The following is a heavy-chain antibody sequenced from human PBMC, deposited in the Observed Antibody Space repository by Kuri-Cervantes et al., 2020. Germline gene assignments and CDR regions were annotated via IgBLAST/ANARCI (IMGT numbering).Heavy chain of an antibody. V-gene: IGHV5-51*01. Sequence: GESLKISCKGSGYTFTSYWIDWVRQMPGKGLEWMGYIYPGDSDTRYSPSFQGQVTISADKSISTAYLQWSSLKASDTAMYYCARLRIAARRRDIYYFDYWGQGTLVTVSS. CDR3: ARLRIAARRRDIYYFDY. CDR1: GYTFTSYW. D-gene: IGHD6-6*01. CDR2: IYPGDSDT. J-gene: IGHJ4*02.